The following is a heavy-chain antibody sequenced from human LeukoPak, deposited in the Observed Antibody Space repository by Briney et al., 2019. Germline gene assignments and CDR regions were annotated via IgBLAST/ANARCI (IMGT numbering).Heavy chain of an antibody. Sequence: GGSLRLSCAASGFTFSSYWMNWVRQAPGKGLVWVSRIASDGSSTTYADSVKGRFTISRDNAKNSLYLQMNSLRDEDTAMYYCARDEHGAPTRKFDYWGRGTLVTVSS. CDR2: IASDGSST. CDR3: ARDEHGAPTRKFDY. D-gene: IGHD4-17*01. CDR1: GFTFSSYW. V-gene: IGHV3-74*01. J-gene: IGHJ4*02.